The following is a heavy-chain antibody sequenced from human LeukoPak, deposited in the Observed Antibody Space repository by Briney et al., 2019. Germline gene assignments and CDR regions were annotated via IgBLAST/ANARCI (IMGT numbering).Heavy chain of an antibody. CDR3: ARVVVVVAATHYFDY. D-gene: IGHD2-15*01. V-gene: IGHV4-31*03. CDR1: GGSISSGGYY. Sequence: SETLSLTCTVSGGSISSGGYYWSWIRQHPGKGLEWIRYIYYSGSTYYNPSLKGRVTIAVDTSKNQFSLKLSSVTAADTAVYDCARVVVVVAATHYFDYWGQGTLVTVSS. CDR2: IYYSGST. J-gene: IGHJ4*02.